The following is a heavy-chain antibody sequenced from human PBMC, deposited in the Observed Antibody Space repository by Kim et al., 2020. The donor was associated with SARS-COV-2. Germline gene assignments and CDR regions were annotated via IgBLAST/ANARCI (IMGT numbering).Heavy chain of an antibody. CDR1: GFTFSSYS. CDR3: ARCTSEGRTGAESYYYYGMDV. Sequence: GGSLRLSCAASGFTFSSYSMNWVRQAPGKGLDEWAPISSSRRYIYYADSVKGRSTISRDNAKNSLYLQMNRLRAEDTAVYYCARCTSEGRTGAESYYYYGMDVWGQGATFTVSS. D-gene: IGHD3-10*01. J-gene: IGHJ6*02. CDR2: ISSSRRYI. V-gene: IGHV3-21*01.